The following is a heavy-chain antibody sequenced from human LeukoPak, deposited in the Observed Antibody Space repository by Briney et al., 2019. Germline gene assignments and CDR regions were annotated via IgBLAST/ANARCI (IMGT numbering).Heavy chain of an antibody. CDR2: ISSSGSSI. CDR1: GFTFSTYE. D-gene: IGHD1-26*01. Sequence: GGSLRLSCAASGFTFSTYEMNWVRQAPGKGLEWVSYISSSGSSIYYAESVKGRFTISRDNAKNSLYLQMNSLRAEDTSVYYCARGAALFDYWGQGTLVTVSS. J-gene: IGHJ4*02. CDR3: ARGAALFDY. V-gene: IGHV3-48*03.